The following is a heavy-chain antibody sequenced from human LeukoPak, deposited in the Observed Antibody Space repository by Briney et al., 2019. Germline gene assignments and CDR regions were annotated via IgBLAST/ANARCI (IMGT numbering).Heavy chain of an antibody. CDR1: GITFSTST. CDR3: ARVQTDSRGWYHFDS. CDR2: ISGASSTI. Sequence: GGSLRLSCAASGITFSTSTMGWVRQAPGKGPEWVSYISGASSTIYYADSVRGRFTVSRDNAGSSLYLQMNNLRDDDTAVYFCARVQTDSRGWYHFDSWGQGTLVTVSS. D-gene: IGHD6-19*01. J-gene: IGHJ4*02. V-gene: IGHV3-48*02.